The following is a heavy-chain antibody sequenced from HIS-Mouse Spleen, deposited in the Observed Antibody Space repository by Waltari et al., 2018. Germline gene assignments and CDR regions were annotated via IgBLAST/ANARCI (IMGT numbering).Heavy chain of an antibody. CDR3: AKDRLYDSSGYYFDAFDI. Sequence: QVQLVESGGGVVQPGRSLRLSCAASGFTFSSYRLPWVRQAPGKGLEWVAVISYDGSNKYYADSVKGRFTISRDNSKNTLYLQMNSLRAEDTAVYYCAKDRLYDSSGYYFDAFDIWGQGTMVTVSS. V-gene: IGHV3-30*18. D-gene: IGHD3-22*01. CDR2: ISYDGSNK. CDR1: GFTFSSYR. J-gene: IGHJ3*02.